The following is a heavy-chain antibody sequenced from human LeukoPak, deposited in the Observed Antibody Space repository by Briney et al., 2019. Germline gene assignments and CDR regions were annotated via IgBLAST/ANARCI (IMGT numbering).Heavy chain of an antibody. CDR2: INWNGGST. D-gene: IGHD3-22*01. CDR1: GFTFDDYG. J-gene: IGHJ4*02. CDR3: ARDSHYYDSSGYDTFDY. V-gene: IGHV3-20*04. Sequence: PGRSLRLSCAASGFTFDDYGMSWVRQAPGKGLEWVSGINWNGGSTGYADSVKGRFTISRDNAKNSLYLQMNSLRAEDTALYYCARDSHYYDSSGYDTFDYWGQGTLVTVSS.